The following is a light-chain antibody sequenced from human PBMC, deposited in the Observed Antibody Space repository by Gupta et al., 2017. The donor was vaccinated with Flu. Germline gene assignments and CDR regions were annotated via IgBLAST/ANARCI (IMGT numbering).Light chain of an antibody. J-gene: IGKJ4*01. V-gene: IGKV3-15*01. CDR3: QQYSIWPLT. CDR1: QSVSSN. CDR2: GAS. Sequence: EIVMTQSPATLSVSPGERAALSCRASQSVSSNLAWYQQKPGQAPRLLIYGASTRATAIPARFSGSGSGTEFTLTISSLQSEDFAVYYCQQYSIWPLTFGGGTKVEV.